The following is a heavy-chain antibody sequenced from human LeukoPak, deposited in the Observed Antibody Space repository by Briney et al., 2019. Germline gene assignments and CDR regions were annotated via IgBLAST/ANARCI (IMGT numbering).Heavy chain of an antibody. V-gene: IGHV3-23*01. Sequence: GGSLRLSCAASGFTFSSYAMSWVRQAPGKGPEWVSAISGSGGSTYYADSVKGRFTISRDNSKNTLYLQMNSLRAEDTAVYYCAKDLKMGPYFDYWGQGTLVTVSS. CDR3: AKDLKMGPYFDY. J-gene: IGHJ4*02. D-gene: IGHD5-24*01. CDR2: ISGSGGST. CDR1: GFTFSSYA.